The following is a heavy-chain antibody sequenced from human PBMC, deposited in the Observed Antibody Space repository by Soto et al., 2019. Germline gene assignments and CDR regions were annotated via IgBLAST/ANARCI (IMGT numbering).Heavy chain of an antibody. CDR2: IYYSGST. J-gene: IGHJ4*02. CDR3: ARVSPLAAHPLLDY. Sequence: SETLSLTCTVSGGSISSYYWSWIRQPPGKGLEWIGYIYYSGSTNYNPSLKSRVTISVDTSKNQFSLKLSSVTAADTAVYYCARVSPLAAHPLLDYWGQGTLVTVS. V-gene: IGHV4-59*01. D-gene: IGHD6-25*01. CDR1: GGSISSYY.